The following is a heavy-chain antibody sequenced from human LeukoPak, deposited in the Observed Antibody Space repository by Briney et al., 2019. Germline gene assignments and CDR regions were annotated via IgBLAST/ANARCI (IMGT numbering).Heavy chain of an antibody. V-gene: IGHV3-11*01. J-gene: IGHJ4*02. Sequence: GGSLRLSCAASGFTFSDYYMSWIRQAPGKGLEWVPYISSSGSTIYYADSVKGRFTISRDNAKNSLYLQMNSLRAEGTAVYYCARGPPWDSSSWGEFDYWGQGTLVTVSS. CDR2: ISSSGSTI. CDR3: ARGPPWDSSSWGEFDY. D-gene: IGHD6-13*01. CDR1: GFTFSDYY.